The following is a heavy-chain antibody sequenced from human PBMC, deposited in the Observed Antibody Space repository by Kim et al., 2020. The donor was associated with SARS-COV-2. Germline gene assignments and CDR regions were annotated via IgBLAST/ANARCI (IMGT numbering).Heavy chain of an antibody. CDR3: AKERYFDWLFYYYYGVDV. D-gene: IGHD3-9*01. CDR1: GFTFSSYG. Sequence: GGSLRLSCAASGFTFSSYGMHWVRQAPGKGLEWVAVIWYDGSNKYYADSVKGRFTISRDNSKNTLYLQMNSLRAEDTAVYYCAKERYFDWLFYYYYGVDVWGQGTTVTVSS. V-gene: IGHV3-33*06. CDR2: IWYDGSNK. J-gene: IGHJ6*02.